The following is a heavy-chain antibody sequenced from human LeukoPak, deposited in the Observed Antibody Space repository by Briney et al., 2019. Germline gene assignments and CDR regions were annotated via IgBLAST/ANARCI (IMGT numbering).Heavy chain of an antibody. CDR2: IYTSGST. J-gene: IGHJ3*02. CDR3: ASPVAATDAFDI. V-gene: IGHV4-4*07. D-gene: IGHD6-25*01. CDR1: GGSISSYY. Sequence: SETLSLTCTVSGGSISSYYWSWIRQPAGKGLEWIGRIYTSGSTNYNPSLKSRVTISVDTSKNQFSLKLSSVTAADTAVYYCASPVAATDAFDIWGQGTMVTVSS.